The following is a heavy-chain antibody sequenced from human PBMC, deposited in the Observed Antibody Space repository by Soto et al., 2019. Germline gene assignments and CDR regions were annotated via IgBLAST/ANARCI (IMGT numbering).Heavy chain of an antibody. Sequence: QITLKESGPTLVKPTQTLTLTCTFSGFSLSTSGVGVGWIRQPPGKALEWLALIYWDDDKRYSPSLKSRLTXTXATAKNQVVLTVTSMDPVDTATYYCAHVRFGLPFDPWGQGTLVTGSS. D-gene: IGHD3-3*01. J-gene: IGHJ5*02. V-gene: IGHV2-5*02. CDR3: AHVRFGLPFDP. CDR2: IYWDDDK. CDR1: GFSLSTSGVG.